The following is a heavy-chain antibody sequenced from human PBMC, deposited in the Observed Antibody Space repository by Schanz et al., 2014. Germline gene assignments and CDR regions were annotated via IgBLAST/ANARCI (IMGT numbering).Heavy chain of an antibody. J-gene: IGHJ4*02. D-gene: IGHD1-26*01. CDR2: IKSKTDGGTT. CDR1: GFTVNNYA. CDR3: TSYCEGASAIDI. Sequence: EMQLLESGGGLVQPGGSLRLSCTVSGFTVNNYAMNWVRQAPGRGLEWVGRIKSKTDGGTTDYAAPVKGRFTISRDDSKNTLYLRMNRLKAKDVALYSSTSYCEGASAIDIWGQGALVTVSS. V-gene: IGHV3-15*01.